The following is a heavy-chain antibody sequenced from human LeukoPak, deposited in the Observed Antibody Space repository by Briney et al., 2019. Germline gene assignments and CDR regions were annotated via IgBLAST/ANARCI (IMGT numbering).Heavy chain of an antibody. CDR1: GFTFSIFW. V-gene: IGHV3-74*01. CDR2: IRADGSST. CDR3: GRYVYDSASGFDP. Sequence: QSGGSVTLSRAPSGFTFSIFWMHWARQPPGKGLVWVSHIRADGSSTIYADPVKGLFTISRDNAENTVYLQMNSLRVDDAAVYCCGRYVYDSASGFDPWGQGILVTVST. J-gene: IGHJ5*02. D-gene: IGHD3-10*01.